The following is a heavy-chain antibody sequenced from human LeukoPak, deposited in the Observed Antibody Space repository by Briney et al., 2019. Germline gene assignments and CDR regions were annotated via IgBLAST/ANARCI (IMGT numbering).Heavy chain of an antibody. CDR3: AREDGYNYPFDY. CDR2: IYYSGST. D-gene: IGHD5-24*01. CDR1: GGSISSYY. V-gene: IGHV4-59*01. J-gene: IGHJ4*02. Sequence: SEILSLTCTVSGGSISSYYWSWIRQPPGKGLEWIGYIYYSGSTNYNPSLKSRVTISVDTSKNQFSLKLSSVTAADTAVYYCAREDGYNYPFDYWGQGTLVTVSS.